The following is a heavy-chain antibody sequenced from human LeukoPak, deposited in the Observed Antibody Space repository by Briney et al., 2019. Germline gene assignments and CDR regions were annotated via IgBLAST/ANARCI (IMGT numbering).Heavy chain of an antibody. CDR1: GFIVSSNY. J-gene: IGHJ6*03. D-gene: IGHD5-24*01. CDR3: ARSTRDGYNHYHYYYYMDV. CDR2: IYSGGHT. Sequence: GGSLRLSCAASGFIVSSNYMNWVRQAPGKGLEWVSVIYSGGHTYYTDSVKGRFTISRDISNNTLYLHMNSLRPDDTAVYYCARSTRDGYNHYHYYYYMDVWGKGTTVTVSS. V-gene: IGHV3-53*01.